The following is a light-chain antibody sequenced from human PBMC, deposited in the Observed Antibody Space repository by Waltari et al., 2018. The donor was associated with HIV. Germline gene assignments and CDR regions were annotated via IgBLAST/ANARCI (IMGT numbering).Light chain of an antibody. Sequence: QSVLTQPPSASGTPGQRVTISCSGRSSNTGSNTVNWYQQFPGTAPKLLIYSNNQRPAVFPDRFSGSKSGTSASLAISGLQSEDEADYYCAVWDDSLNGWVFGGGTKLTVL. CDR2: SNN. CDR3: AVWDDSLNGWV. J-gene: IGLJ3*02. V-gene: IGLV1-44*01. CDR1: SSNTGSNT.